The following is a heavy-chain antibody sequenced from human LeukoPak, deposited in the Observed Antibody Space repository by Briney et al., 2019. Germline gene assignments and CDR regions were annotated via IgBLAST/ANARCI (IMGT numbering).Heavy chain of an antibody. Sequence: GGSLRLSCAASGFTFSSSDMHWVRQAPGKGLEWVAVISYDATNKYYADSVKGRFTLSRDNSKNTLYLQTNTLRDEDTAVYYCAKSGYQLLAGNWFDPWGQGTLVTVSS. CDR1: GFTFSSSD. CDR2: ISYDATNK. D-gene: IGHD2-2*01. V-gene: IGHV3-30*18. CDR3: AKSGYQLLAGNWFDP. J-gene: IGHJ5*02.